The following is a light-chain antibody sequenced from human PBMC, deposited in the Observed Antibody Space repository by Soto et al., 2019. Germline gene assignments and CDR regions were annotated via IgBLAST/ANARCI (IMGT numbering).Light chain of an antibody. V-gene: IGKV3-15*01. Sequence: EIVMTQSPATLSVSPGGRATLSCSASQSVSSNLAWYQQKPGQAPRLLIYGASTRATGIPARFSGSGSGTEFTLTISSLQSEDFAVYYCQQYNNWPCFGGGTKVDIK. CDR3: QQYNNWPC. CDR2: GAS. CDR1: QSVSSN. J-gene: IGKJ4*01.